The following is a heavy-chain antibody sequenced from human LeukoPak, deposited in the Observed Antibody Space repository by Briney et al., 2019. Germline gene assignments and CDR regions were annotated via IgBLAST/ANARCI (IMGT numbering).Heavy chain of an antibody. Sequence: GASVKVSCKVSGYTLTELSMHWVRQAPGKGLEWMGGFDPEDGETIYAQKFQGRVSMTEDTSTDTAYMELSSLRSEDTAVYYCATGRSVYCSGGSCYPWFDYWGQGTLVTVSS. CDR2: FDPEDGET. J-gene: IGHJ5*01. CDR3: ATGRSVYCSGGSCYPWFDY. D-gene: IGHD2-15*01. CDR1: GYTLTELS. V-gene: IGHV1-24*01.